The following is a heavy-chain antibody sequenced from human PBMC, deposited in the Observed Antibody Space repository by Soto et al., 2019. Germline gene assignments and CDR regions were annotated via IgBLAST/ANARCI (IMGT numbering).Heavy chain of an antibody. Sequence: RPSCVTSGFTFEEYAMHCNRQAPGKVLEWVSGISRDRGRVGYANSVKGRFTLSRDDTKRSLYLEMDSLRGEDTALYYCTRSDTSGYYDYYYGMDVWG. CDR2: ISRDRGRV. J-gene: IGHJ6*01. V-gene: IGHV3-9*01. CDR1: GFTFEEYA. CDR3: TRSDTSGYYDYYYGMDV. D-gene: IGHD3-22*01.